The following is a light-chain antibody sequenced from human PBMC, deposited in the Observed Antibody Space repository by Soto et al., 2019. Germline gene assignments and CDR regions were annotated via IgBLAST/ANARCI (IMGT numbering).Light chain of an antibody. V-gene: IGKV1-5*03. Sequence: DIQMTQSPSTLSASVGDRVTSTCRASQSISSWLAWYQQKPGKAPKLLIYKASSLESGVPSRFSGSGSGTEFTLTISSPQPDDFATYYCQQYNSYPYTFGHGTKLEIK. CDR2: KAS. CDR1: QSISSW. J-gene: IGKJ2*01. CDR3: QQYNSYPYT.